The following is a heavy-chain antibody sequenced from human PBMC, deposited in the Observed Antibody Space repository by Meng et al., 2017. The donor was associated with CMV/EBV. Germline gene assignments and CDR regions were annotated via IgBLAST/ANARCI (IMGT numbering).Heavy chain of an antibody. D-gene: IGHD2-2*01. V-gene: IGHV4-34*01. Sequence: SETLSLTCALYGGSFIGYYWSWIRQPPGKGLEWIGEINHSGITNYNPSLKSRVTISVDTSKNQFSLKLSSVTAADTAVYYCARVGAPIVVVPACRNGYSNYPVCAYYGMDVWGQGTTVTVSS. J-gene: IGHJ6*02. CDR3: ARVGAPIVVVPACRNGYSNYPVCAYYGMDV. CDR2: INHSGIT. CDR1: GGSFIGYY.